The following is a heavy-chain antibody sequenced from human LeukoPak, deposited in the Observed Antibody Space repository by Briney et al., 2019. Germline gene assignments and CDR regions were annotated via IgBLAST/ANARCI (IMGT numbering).Heavy chain of an antibody. D-gene: IGHD3-3*01. Sequence: GGSLRLSCAASGITFSSYAMSWVRQAPGKGLEWVSSISGSGGGSTYYADSVKGRFTISRDNSKNTLYLQMNSLRAEDTDVYYCAKGSEYDFWSGQFYFDYWGRGTLVTVSS. CDR1: GITFSSYA. J-gene: IGHJ4*02. CDR3: AKGSEYDFWSGQFYFDY. V-gene: IGHV3-23*01. CDR2: ISGSGGGST.